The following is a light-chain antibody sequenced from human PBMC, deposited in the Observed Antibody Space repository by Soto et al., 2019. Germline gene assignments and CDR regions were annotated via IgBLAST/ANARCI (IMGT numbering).Light chain of an antibody. CDR3: QQYSASPWT. V-gene: IGKV3-20*01. Sequence: EIVLTQSPGTLSLSPGERATLSCRASQSGSTSQLAWYQQKPGQAPRLLIYGASSTATGIPDRFSGSGSGTDFTLTISRLEPEDFAVDYCQQYSASPWTFGQGTKVEIK. CDR2: GAS. J-gene: IGKJ1*01. CDR1: QSGSTSQ.